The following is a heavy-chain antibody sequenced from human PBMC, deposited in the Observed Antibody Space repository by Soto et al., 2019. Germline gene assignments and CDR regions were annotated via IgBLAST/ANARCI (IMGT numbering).Heavy chain of an antibody. CDR2: ISYDGSDT. D-gene: IGHD2-2*01. Sequence: GGSLRLSCAVSGFTFSTYAMHWLLQYPGKGLEWVAVISYDGSDTYYAASVKGRFPMSRENMLYLEMHRLRAEDTAVYYCARDQGRSITYQLDYCGQGTLVTVSS. CDR1: GFTFSTYA. CDR3: ARDQGRSITYQLDY. J-gene: IGHJ4*02. V-gene: IGHV3-30-3*01.